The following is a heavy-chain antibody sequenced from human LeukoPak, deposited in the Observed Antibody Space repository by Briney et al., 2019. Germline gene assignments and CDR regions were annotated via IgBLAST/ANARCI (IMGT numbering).Heavy chain of an antibody. Sequence: SETLSLTCTVPGGSISSSTYYWGWIRQPPGKGLEWIGTIYYSGTTYYNPSLESRVTISVDTSKNQFSLRLSSVTAADTAVYYCARRSTYATTGSDYWGQGTLVTVSS. D-gene: IGHD1-1*01. CDR2: IYYSGTT. CDR1: GGSISSSTYY. J-gene: IGHJ4*02. V-gene: IGHV4-39*01. CDR3: ARRSTYATTGSDY.